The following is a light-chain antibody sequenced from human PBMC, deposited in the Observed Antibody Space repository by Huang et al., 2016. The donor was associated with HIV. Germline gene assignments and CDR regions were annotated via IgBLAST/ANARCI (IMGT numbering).Light chain of an antibody. J-gene: IGKJ4*01. CDR1: QSVSSN. V-gene: IGKV3-15*01. Sequence: EIVMTQSPATLSVSPGERVTLSCRASQSVSSNLAWYQQKPGQALRCLIYGASTRSTGIPARFSGSGSGTEFTLTISSMQSEDFAVDYCQQYNNWPPLTFGGGTKVEIK. CDR2: GAS. CDR3: QQYNNWPPLT.